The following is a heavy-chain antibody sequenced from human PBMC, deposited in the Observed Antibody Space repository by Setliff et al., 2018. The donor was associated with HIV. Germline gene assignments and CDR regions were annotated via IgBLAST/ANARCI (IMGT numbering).Heavy chain of an antibody. CDR2: ISAYNGNT. Sequence: ASVKVSCKASGGIFNNNAISWVRQAPGQGLEWMGWISAYNGNTNYADKLQGRVTLTTDTSTTTVYMELRSLRSADTAVYYCARMRSCSGGSCLPGALYYYHMDVWGKGTTVTVSS. V-gene: IGHV1-18*01. CDR1: GGIFNNNA. J-gene: IGHJ6*03. D-gene: IGHD2-15*01. CDR3: ARMRSCSGGSCLPGALYYYHMDV.